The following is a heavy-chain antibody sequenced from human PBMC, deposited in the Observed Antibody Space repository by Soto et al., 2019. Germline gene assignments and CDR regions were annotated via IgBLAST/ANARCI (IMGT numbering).Heavy chain of an antibody. D-gene: IGHD3-16*01. Sequence: SETLSLTCTVSGGSISSGGYYCSWIRQHPGKGLEWIGYIYYSGSTYYSPSLKSRVSISVDTSKNQFSLKLSSVTAADTAVYYCALSLGDPGRFYFDYWGQGTLVTVSS. J-gene: IGHJ4*02. V-gene: IGHV4-31*03. CDR3: ALSLGDPGRFYFDY. CDR2: IYYSGST. CDR1: GGSISSGGYY.